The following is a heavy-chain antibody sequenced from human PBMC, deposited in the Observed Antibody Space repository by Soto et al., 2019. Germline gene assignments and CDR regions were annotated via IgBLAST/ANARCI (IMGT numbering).Heavy chain of an antibody. V-gene: IGHV3-30*18. CDR2: ISSDGKTK. D-gene: IGHD6-19*01. CDR3: AKEIAVAGDLDY. CDR1: GFAFSYYG. J-gene: IGHJ4*01. Sequence: GSLRLSCVASGFAFSYYGIHWVRQAPGKGLEWVGVISSDGKTKYYADSVKGRFTISRDNSKNTLFLQMDSLRPEDTAVYYCAKEIAVAGDLDYWGHGTLVTVSS.